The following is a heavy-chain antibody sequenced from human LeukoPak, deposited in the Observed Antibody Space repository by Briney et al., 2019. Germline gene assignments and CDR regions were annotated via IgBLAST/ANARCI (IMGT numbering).Heavy chain of an antibody. Sequence: ASVKVSCKAPGYTFTSYYMHWVRQAPGQGLEWMGIINPSGGSTSYAQKFQGRVTMTRDMSTSTVYMELSSLRSEDTAVYYCARTYDYGSGSYYPFDYWGQGTLVTVSS. CDR2: INPSGGST. V-gene: IGHV1-46*01. D-gene: IGHD3-10*01. J-gene: IGHJ4*02. CDR1: GYTFTSYY. CDR3: ARTYDYGSGSYYPFDY.